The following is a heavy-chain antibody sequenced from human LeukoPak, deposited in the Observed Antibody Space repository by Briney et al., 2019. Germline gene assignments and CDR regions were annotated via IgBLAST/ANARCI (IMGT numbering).Heavy chain of an antibody. CDR2: IKSDGSST. D-gene: IGHD6-13*01. CDR1: GFTFSSYW. J-gene: IGHJ4*02. CDR3: AKERSTWSTVDY. V-gene: IGHV3-74*01. Sequence: GGSLRLSCAASGFTFSSYWVHWVRQAPGKGLVWVSRIKSDGSSTNYADSVKGRFTISRDNAKNTLYLQLNSLRAEDTAVYYCAKERSTWSTVDYWGQGTLVTVSS.